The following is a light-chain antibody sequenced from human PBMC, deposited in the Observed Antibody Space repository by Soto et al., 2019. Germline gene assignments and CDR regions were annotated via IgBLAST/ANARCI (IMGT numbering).Light chain of an antibody. Sequence: SVLTQPASVSGSPGQSITISCTGTSSDVGGYNYVSWYQQHPGKAPKLMIYEVSNRPSGASNRFSGSKSGNTASLTISGLQAEDEADYYCSSYTSSSTLLYVFGTGTKVTVL. J-gene: IGLJ1*01. CDR1: SSDVGGYNY. CDR3: SSYTSSSTLLYV. V-gene: IGLV2-14*01. CDR2: EVS.